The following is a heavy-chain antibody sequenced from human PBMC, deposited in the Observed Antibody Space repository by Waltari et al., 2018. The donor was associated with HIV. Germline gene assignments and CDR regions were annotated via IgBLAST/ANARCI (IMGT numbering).Heavy chain of an antibody. D-gene: IGHD6-13*01. J-gene: IGHJ4*02. V-gene: IGHV3-21*01. CDR2: ISSSSSYI. Sequence: EVQLVESGGGLVKPGGSLRLSCAASGFTFSSYSMNWVRQAPGKGLEWVSSISSSSSYIYYADSVKGRFTISRDNAKNSLYLQMNSLRAEDTAVYYCAREGNEQLVGSGFDYWGQGTLVTVSS. CDR1: GFTFSSYS. CDR3: AREGNEQLVGSGFDY.